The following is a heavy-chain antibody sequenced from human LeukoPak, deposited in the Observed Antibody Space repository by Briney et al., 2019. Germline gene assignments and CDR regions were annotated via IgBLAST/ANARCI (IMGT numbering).Heavy chain of an antibody. CDR1: GFTFSSYA. V-gene: IGHV3-23*01. CDR3: AKDGLDDYYY. CDR2: ISGSGGST. D-gene: IGHD5-12*01. Sequence: GGSLRLSCAASGFTFSSYAMSWVRQAPGKGLEWVSAISGSGGSTYYADSVKGRFTTSRDNSKNTVYLQMNSLRAEDTAVYYCAKDGLDDYYYWGQGTLVTVSS. J-gene: IGHJ4*02.